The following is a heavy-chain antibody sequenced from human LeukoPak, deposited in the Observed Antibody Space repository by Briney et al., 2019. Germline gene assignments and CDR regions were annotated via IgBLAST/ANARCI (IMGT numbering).Heavy chain of an antibody. CDR2: IYYSGST. V-gene: IGHV4-31*03. CDR1: GGSISSGGYY. Sequence: SESLSLTCTVSGGSISSGGYYWSWIRQHPGKGLGWIGYIYYSGSTYYNPSLKSRVTISVDTSKNQFSLKLSSVTAADTAVYYCARDSRPGDYSHPGDAFDIWGQGTMVTVSS. D-gene: IGHD4-17*01. CDR3: ARDSRPGDYSHPGDAFDI. J-gene: IGHJ3*02.